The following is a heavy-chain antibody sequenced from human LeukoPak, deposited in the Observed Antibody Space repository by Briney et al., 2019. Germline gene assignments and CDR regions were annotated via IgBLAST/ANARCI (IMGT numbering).Heavy chain of an antibody. D-gene: IGHD3-22*01. V-gene: IGHV3-74*01. Sequence: GGSLRLSCAASGFTFRSYALHWVRQAPGKGLVWVSRSNSDGGSTSYADSVKGRFTFSRDYAKNTLFLQMNSLRAEDTAVYYCARGFDSSGQDYWGQGTLVTVSS. CDR1: GFTFRSYA. J-gene: IGHJ4*02. CDR2: SNSDGGST. CDR3: ARGFDSSGQDY.